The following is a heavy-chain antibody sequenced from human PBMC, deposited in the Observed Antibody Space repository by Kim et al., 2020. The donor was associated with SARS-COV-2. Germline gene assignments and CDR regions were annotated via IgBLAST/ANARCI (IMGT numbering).Heavy chain of an antibody. CDR1: GFTFSSYW. J-gene: IGHJ6*02. CDR2: INSDGSST. D-gene: IGHD2-2*01. Sequence: GGSLRLSCAASGFTFSSYWMHWVRQAPGKGLVWVSRINSDGSSTSYADSVKGRFTISRDNAKNTLYLQMNSLRAEDTAVYYCARGDCSSTSCYGMDVWGQGTTVTVSS. V-gene: IGHV3-74*01. CDR3: ARGDCSSTSCYGMDV.